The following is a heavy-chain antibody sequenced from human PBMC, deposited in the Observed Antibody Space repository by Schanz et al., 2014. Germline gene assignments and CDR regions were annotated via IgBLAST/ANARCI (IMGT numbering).Heavy chain of an antibody. J-gene: IGHJ6*02. CDR2: IIPVLNIA. CDR1: GGTFSSYT. V-gene: IGHV1-69*08. D-gene: IGHD3-10*01. CDR3: ARDGGEVVRGVIEGVNHCCYGMDV. Sequence: QLQLVQSGAEVKKPGSSVKVSCKLSGGTFSSYTISWMRQAPGQGLEWMGKIIPVLNIATYAQRFQGRVSITAHTSTNTAYMELSSLTSEDTAVYYSARDGGEVVRGVIEGVNHCCYGMDVWGQGTTVTVSS.